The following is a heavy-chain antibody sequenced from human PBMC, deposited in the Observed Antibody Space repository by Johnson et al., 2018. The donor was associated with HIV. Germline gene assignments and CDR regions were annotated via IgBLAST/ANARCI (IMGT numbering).Heavy chain of an antibody. D-gene: IGHD1-26*01. J-gene: IGHJ3*02. CDR3: AKGRLVGDTTCDAVEI. Sequence: QMLLVESGGGVVQPGGSLRLSCAASGFTFSSYGMHWVRQAPGKGLEWVAFIRYDGSNKYYADSVKGRFTISRDNSKNTLYLQMNSLRAEDTAVYYCAKGRLVGDTTCDAVEIGGQGTMVTVSS. CDR1: GFTFSSYG. V-gene: IGHV3-30*02. CDR2: IRYDGSNK.